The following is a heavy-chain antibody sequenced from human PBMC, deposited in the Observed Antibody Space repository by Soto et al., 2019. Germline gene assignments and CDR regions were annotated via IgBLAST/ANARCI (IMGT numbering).Heavy chain of an antibody. V-gene: IGHV4-59*08. Sequence: SETLSLTCTVSGGSIGNSYWSWIRQSPGKGLEWIGYIYYSGSSNYNPSLKSRVSISVDTSKDQFSLKLSSVTAADTAVYYCARHSSSWPIFDYWGQGTLVTVSS. CDR2: IYYSGSS. J-gene: IGHJ4*02. CDR3: ARHSSSWPIFDY. D-gene: IGHD6-13*01. CDR1: GGSIGNSY.